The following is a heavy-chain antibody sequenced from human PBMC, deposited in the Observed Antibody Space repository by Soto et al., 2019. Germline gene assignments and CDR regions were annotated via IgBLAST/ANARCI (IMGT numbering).Heavy chain of an antibody. J-gene: IGHJ4*02. Sequence: QVQLVQSGAEVKKPGSSVKVSCKASGGTFSSYTISWVRQAPGQGLEWMGRIIPILGIANYAQKFQGRVTITADKSTSTAYMELSSLRSEDTAVYYCARSDIVATINFDYWGQGTLDTVSS. CDR3: ARSDIVATINFDY. D-gene: IGHD5-12*01. CDR2: IIPILGIA. V-gene: IGHV1-69*02. CDR1: GGTFSSYT.